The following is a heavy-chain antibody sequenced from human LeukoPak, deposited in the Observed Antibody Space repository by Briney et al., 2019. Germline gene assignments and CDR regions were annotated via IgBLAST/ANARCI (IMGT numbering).Heavy chain of an antibody. CDR2: IGNDGSSI. Sequence: GRSLRLSCAASGFTFSSYGMHWVRQAPGKGLEWVAVIGNDGSSIEYADSVQGRFTISRDNSKNTVDLQMSSLRAEDTAIYYCAKDYYETSGYFDSWGQGSLVSVSS. V-gene: IGHV3-30*18. J-gene: IGHJ4*02. CDR3: AKDYYETSGYFDS. D-gene: IGHD3-22*01. CDR1: GFTFSSYG.